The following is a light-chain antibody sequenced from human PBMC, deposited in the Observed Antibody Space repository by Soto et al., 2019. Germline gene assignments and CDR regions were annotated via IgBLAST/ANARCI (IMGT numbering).Light chain of an antibody. Sequence: EIVLTQSPGTLSLSPGESATLSCRASQSVTNNYLAWYQQKPGQAPRLLIADASRRATGIPDRFSGSGSGTEFTLTISRLEPEDFAVYYYQQCARSPLTFGQGTKV. J-gene: IGKJ1*01. CDR3: QQCARSPLT. CDR2: DAS. V-gene: IGKV3-20*01. CDR1: QSVTNNY.